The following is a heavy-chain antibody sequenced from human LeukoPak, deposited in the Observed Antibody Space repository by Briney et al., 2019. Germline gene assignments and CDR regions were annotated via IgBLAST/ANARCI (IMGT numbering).Heavy chain of an antibody. Sequence: GGSLRLSCTASGFTFGDYAMTWVRQAPGKGLEWVGFIRSKAYGGTTEYAASVKGRFTISRDDSKSIAYLQMNSLKTEDTAVCYCTRDLGLDIVVVPAATAFDIWGQGTMVTVSS. J-gene: IGHJ3*02. V-gene: IGHV3-49*04. CDR2: IRSKAYGGTT. D-gene: IGHD2-2*03. CDR1: GFTFGDYA. CDR3: TRDLGLDIVVVPAATAFDI.